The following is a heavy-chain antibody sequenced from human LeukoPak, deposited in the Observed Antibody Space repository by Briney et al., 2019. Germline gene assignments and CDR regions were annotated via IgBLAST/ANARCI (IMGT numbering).Heavy chain of an antibody. J-gene: IGHJ6*03. D-gene: IGHD6-19*01. CDR2: IYYSGST. V-gene: IGHV4-59*01. Sequence: SETLSLTCAVSGGSISSYYWSWIRQPPGKVLEWIGYIYYSGSTNYNPSLKSRVTISVDTSKNQFSLKLSSVTAADTAVYYCARGRGGWSHPYYYYYMDVWGKGTTVTVSS. CDR1: GGSISSYY. CDR3: ARGRGGWSHPYYYYYMDV.